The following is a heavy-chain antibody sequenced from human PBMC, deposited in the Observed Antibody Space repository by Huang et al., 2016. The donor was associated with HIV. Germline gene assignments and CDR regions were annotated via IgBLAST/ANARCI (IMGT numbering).Heavy chain of an antibody. D-gene: IGHD2-2*01. J-gene: IGHJ6*02. CDR2: INPSGGST. CDR3: ARVRCSSTSCYGMDV. CDR1: GYTFTSYY. Sequence: QVQLVQSGAEVKKPGASVKVSCKASGYTFTSYYMHWVRQAPGQGLGWMGIINPSGGSTSYAQKFQGRVTMTRDTSTSTVYIELSSLRSEDTAVYYCARVRCSSTSCYGMDVWGQGTTVTVSS. V-gene: IGHV1-46*01.